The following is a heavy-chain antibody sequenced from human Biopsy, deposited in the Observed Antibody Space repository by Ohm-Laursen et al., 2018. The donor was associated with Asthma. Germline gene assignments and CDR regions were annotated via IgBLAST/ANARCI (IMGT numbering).Heavy chain of an antibody. CDR2: IWYDGSNK. J-gene: IGHJ4*02. D-gene: IGHD6-19*01. V-gene: IGHV3-33*01. CDR3: ARDREYSSGWYQPLFDY. CDR1: GFTFSSSG. Sequence: SLRLSCAASGFTFSSSGMPWVRQAPGKGLEWVAVIWYDGSNKYYADSVKGRFTISRDNSKNTLYLQMNSLRAEDTAVYYCARDREYSSGWYQPLFDYWGQGTLVTVSS.